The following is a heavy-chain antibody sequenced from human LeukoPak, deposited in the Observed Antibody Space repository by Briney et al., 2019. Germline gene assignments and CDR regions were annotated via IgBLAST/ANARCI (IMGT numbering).Heavy chain of an antibody. J-gene: IGHJ4*02. CDR1: GYTLTELS. CDR2: FDPEDGET. CDR3: ARAPVGVGARVTFLDY. V-gene: IGHV1-24*01. D-gene: IGHD1-26*01. Sequence: ATVKVSCKVSGYTLTELSMHWVRQAPGKGLEWMGGFDPEDGETIYAQKFQGRVTITADESTSTAYMELSSLRSEDTAVYYCARAPVGVGARVTFLDYWGQGTLVTVSS.